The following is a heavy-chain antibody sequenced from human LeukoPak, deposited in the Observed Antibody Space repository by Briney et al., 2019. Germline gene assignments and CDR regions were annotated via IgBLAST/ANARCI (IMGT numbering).Heavy chain of an antibody. CDR2: IYYSGST. V-gene: IGHV4-39*07. D-gene: IGHD3-10*01. Sequence: SETLSLTCTVSGGSISSSSYYWGWIRQPPGKGLEWIGSIYYSGSTYYNPPLKSRVTISEDTSKNQFSLKLRSVTAADTAVYYCARGPRFGELLWHWFDPWGQRTLVTVSS. CDR1: GGSISSSSYY. CDR3: ARGPRFGELLWHWFDP. J-gene: IGHJ5*02.